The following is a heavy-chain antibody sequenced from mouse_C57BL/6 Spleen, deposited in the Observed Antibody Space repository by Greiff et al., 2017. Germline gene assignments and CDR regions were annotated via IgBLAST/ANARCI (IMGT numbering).Heavy chain of an antibody. J-gene: IGHJ2*01. V-gene: IGHV5-4*01. Sequence: EVQLVESGGGLVKPGGSLKLSCAASGFTFSSYAMSWVRQTPEKRLEWVATISDGGSYTYYPDNVKGRFTISRDNAKNNLYLQMSHLKSEDTAMYYCARETPGYFHYFDYWGQGTTRTVSS. CDR2: ISDGGSYT. CDR3: ARETPGYFHYFDY. D-gene: IGHD2-3*01. CDR1: GFTFSSYA.